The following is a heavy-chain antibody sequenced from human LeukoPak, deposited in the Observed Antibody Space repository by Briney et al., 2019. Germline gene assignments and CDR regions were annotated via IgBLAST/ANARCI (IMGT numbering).Heavy chain of an antibody. D-gene: IGHD3-10*01. CDR1: GFTFSNYW. CDR2: INSDGSTT. CDR3: AKDYYYGSGRPLYYFDY. V-gene: IGHV3-74*01. Sequence: GGSLRLSCAASGFTFSNYWMHWVRQAPGKGLVWVSRINSDGSTTSYADSVKGRFTISRDNAKNTLYLQMNSLRAEDTAVYYCAKDYYYGSGRPLYYFDYWGQGTLVTVSS. J-gene: IGHJ4*02.